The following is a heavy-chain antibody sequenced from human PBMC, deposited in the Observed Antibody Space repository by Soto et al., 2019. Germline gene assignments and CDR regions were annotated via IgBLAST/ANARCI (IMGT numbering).Heavy chain of an antibody. V-gene: IGHV4-59*01. CDR2: IYYSGST. Sequence: QVQLQESGPGLVKPSETLSLTCTVSGGSISSYYWSWIRQPPGKGLEWIGYIYYSGSTNYNPSLKIRVTISVDTSKNQFSLKLSSVTAADTAVYYCARFHCSGGSCYNPKNWFDPWGQGTLVTVSS. CDR1: GGSISSYY. J-gene: IGHJ5*02. D-gene: IGHD2-15*01. CDR3: ARFHCSGGSCYNPKNWFDP.